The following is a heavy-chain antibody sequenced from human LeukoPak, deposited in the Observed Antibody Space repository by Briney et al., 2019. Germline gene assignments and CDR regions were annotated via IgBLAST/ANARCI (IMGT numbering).Heavy chain of an antibody. D-gene: IGHD6-19*01. CDR1: GGSISTDLYY. J-gene: IGHJ5*02. V-gene: IGHV4-61*02. Sequence: SETLSLTCTVSGGSISTDLYYGTWIRQPAGKGLEWIGRIYSNGWTDYNPPLKSRVSISIDTSKNHFSLKMSLATAADTALYYCARGSGWNSFDPWGQGTLVTVSS. CDR2: IYSNGWT. CDR3: ARGSGWNSFDP.